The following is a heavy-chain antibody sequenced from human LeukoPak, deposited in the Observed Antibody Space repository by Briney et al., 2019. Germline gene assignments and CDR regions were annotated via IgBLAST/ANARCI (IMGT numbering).Heavy chain of an antibody. V-gene: IGHV3-53*01. CDR2: IYSGGST. Sequence: PGGSLRLSCAASGFTVSSNYMSWVRQAPGKGLEWVSVIYSGGSTYYADSVKGRFTISRDNSKNTLYLQMNSLRAKDTAVYYCAKDQLMGYCSSTSCYAGYFQHWGQGTLVTVSS. CDR3: AKDQLMGYCSSTSCYAGYFQH. J-gene: IGHJ1*01. CDR1: GFTVSSNY. D-gene: IGHD2-2*01.